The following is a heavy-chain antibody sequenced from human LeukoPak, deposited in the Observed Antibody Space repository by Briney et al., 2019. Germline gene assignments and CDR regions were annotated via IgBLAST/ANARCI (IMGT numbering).Heavy chain of an antibody. J-gene: IGHJ4*02. CDR3: ARDRVSGGYVTFDY. CDR1: GYTLTNHY. CDR2: MNPSGGST. D-gene: IGHD5-12*01. V-gene: IGHV1-46*01. Sequence: ASVKVSCKASGYTLTNHYIHWVRQAPGQGLEWMGIMNPSGGSTSYPQKLRGRVTMTRDMSTSTVYMELSSLRSEDTAVYYCARDRVSGGYVTFDYWGQGTLVTVSS.